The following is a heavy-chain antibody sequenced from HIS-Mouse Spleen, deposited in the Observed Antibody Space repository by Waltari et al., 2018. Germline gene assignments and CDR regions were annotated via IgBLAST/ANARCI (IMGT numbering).Heavy chain of an antibody. Sequence: QLQLQESGQGLVKPSESLSLTCTVSGVSISSSSYFWAGIRQPPGKGLEWIGSIYYSGSTYYNPSLKSRVTISVDTSKNQFSLKLSSVTAADTAVYYCAREIPYSSSWYDWYFDLWGRGTLVTVSS. CDR1: GVSISSSSYF. CDR2: IYYSGST. V-gene: IGHV4-39*07. CDR3: AREIPYSSSWYDWYFDL. J-gene: IGHJ2*01. D-gene: IGHD6-13*01.